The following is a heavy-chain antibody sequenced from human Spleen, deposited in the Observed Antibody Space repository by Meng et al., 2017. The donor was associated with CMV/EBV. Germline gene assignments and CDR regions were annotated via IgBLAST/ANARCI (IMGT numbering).Heavy chain of an antibody. V-gene: IGHV1-69*05. CDR2: IIPIFGTA. CDR3: ARSRTPGGVVVVAAPYTFDY. CDR1: SYA. Sequence: SYAISWVRQAPGQGREWMGGIIPIFGTANYAQKFQGRVTITTDESTSTAYMELSSLRSEDTAVYYCARSRTPGGVVVVAAPYTFDYWGQGTLVTVSS. J-gene: IGHJ4*02. D-gene: IGHD2-15*01.